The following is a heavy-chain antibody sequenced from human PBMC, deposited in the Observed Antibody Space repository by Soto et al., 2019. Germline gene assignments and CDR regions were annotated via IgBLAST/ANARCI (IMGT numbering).Heavy chain of an antibody. CDR1: GFTFSNFA. V-gene: IGHV3-33*01. D-gene: IGHD6-6*01. CDR3: ARTRAAPDV. J-gene: IGHJ6*02. Sequence: QVQLVESGGAVVQSGRSLRLSCAASGFTFSNFAMHWVRQAPGKGLEWVALIWYDGSDKFYADSVKGRFTISRDNSKNKVYLEMDSLRAEDTAVYYCARTRAAPDVWGQGPTVTVA. CDR2: IWYDGSDK.